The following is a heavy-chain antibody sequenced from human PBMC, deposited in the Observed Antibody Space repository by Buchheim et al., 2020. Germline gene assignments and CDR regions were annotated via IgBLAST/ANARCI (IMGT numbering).Heavy chain of an antibody. CDR3: AKARGTGYYYLYFDS. D-gene: IGHD2/OR15-2a*01. CDR1: GFTFSTYA. CDR2: ISGSGGTT. Sequence: EVQLLESGGGLGQPGGSLRLSCAASGFTFSTYAMSWVRQAPGKGLEWVSSISGSGGTTFYADSVEGRFTISRDNSKNTLYWQMNSLRAEDTAVYYCAKARGTGYYYLYFDSWGQGT. V-gene: IGHV3-23*01. J-gene: IGHJ4*02.